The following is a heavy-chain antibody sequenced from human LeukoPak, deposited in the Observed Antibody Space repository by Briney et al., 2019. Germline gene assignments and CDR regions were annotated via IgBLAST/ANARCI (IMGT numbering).Heavy chain of an antibody. J-gene: IGHJ4*02. D-gene: IGHD3-10*02. CDR1: GGSISSGGYS. Sequence: SETLSLTCAVSGGSISSGGYSWSWIRQPPGKGLEWIGYVYYSGSTHYNPSLKSRVTISVDTSKNQFSLKLSSVTAADTAVYYCARGLDYVASFDYWGQGTLVTVSS. V-gene: IGHV4-30-2*01. CDR2: VYYSGST. CDR3: ARGLDYVASFDY.